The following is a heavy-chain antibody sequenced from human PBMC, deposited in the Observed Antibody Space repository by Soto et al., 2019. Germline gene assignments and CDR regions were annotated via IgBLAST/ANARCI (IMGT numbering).Heavy chain of an antibody. CDR2: IIPIFGTA. Sequence: SVKVSCKASGGTFSIYAISWVRQAPGQGLEWMGGIIPIFGTANYAQKFQGRVTITADESTSTAYMELSSLRSEDTAVYYCARVRPWGSSLWGYYYGMDVWGQGTTVTASS. V-gene: IGHV1-69*13. CDR1: GGTFSIYA. J-gene: IGHJ6*02. CDR3: ARVRPWGSSLWGYYYGMDV. D-gene: IGHD6-13*01.